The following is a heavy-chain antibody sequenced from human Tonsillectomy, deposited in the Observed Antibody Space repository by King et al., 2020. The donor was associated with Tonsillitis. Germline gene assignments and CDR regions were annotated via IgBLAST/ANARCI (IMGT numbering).Heavy chain of an antibody. CDR3: VSFWGPEMATIVNY. D-gene: IGHD5-24*01. V-gene: IGHV3-7*01. CDR2: IKQDGSEI. Sequence: VQLVESGGGLVQPGGSLRLSCAASEFTFSHYWMNWVRQAPGKGLEWVAIIKQDGSEIYYMDSVKGRLTISRDNAKNSVYLQMNSLRAEDTAVYYCVSFWGPEMATIVNYWGQGTLVTVSS. CDR1: EFTFSHYW. J-gene: IGHJ4*02.